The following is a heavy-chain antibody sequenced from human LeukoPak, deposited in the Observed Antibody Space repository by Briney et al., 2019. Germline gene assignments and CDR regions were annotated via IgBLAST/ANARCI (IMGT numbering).Heavy chain of an antibody. V-gene: IGHV4-31*03. J-gene: IGHJ4*02. D-gene: IGHD2/OR15-2a*01. Sequence: PSQTLSLTCTVSGGSISSGGYYWSWIRQHPGKGLEWIGCISYSGIAYYNPSLKSRVIVSVDTSRNQLSLDLSSVTAADTALYYCARVLYDYYFDFWGQGTLVTVSS. CDR2: ISYSGIA. CDR1: GGSISSGGYY. CDR3: ARVLYDYYFDF.